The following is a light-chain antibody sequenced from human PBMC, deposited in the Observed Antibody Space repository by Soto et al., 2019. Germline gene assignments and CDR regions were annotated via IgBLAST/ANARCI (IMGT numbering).Light chain of an antibody. J-gene: IGLJ1*01. CDR3: QSYDSSLSGYV. CDR1: SSNLGAPYD. V-gene: IGLV1-40*01. CDR2: GNN. Sequence: QSALTQPPSVSGAPGQTVIISCSGSSSNLGAPYDVNWFRQLPGTVPRLFIYGNNNRPSGVPDRFSGSKSGTSASLAITGLQAEDEADYYCQSYDSSLSGYVFGTGTKVTVL.